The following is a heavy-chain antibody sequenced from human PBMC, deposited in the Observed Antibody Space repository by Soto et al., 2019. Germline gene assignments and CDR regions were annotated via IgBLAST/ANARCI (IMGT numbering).Heavy chain of an antibody. J-gene: IGHJ5*02. V-gene: IGHV4-4*02. CDR3: ARGRGRYSSGWSWFDP. D-gene: IGHD6-19*01. CDR1: GGTIRSPDW. Sequence: SETLSLTCGVSGGTIRSPDWWTWVRQPPGKGLEWIGEIFQSGSTNYTPSLESRVTISVDKSKNQFSLTLTSVTAADTAVYFCARGRGRYSSGWSWFDPWGQGILVTISS. CDR2: IFQSGST.